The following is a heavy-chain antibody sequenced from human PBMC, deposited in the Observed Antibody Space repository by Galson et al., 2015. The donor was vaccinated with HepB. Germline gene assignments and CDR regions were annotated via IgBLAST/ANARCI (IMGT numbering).Heavy chain of an antibody. D-gene: IGHD2-2*01. CDR3: AKEGPGIVVVPEADYYGMDV. CDR2: ISYDGSNK. V-gene: IGHV3-30*18. Sequence: SLRLSCAASGFTFSSYGMHWVRRAPGKGLEWVAVISYDGSNKYYADSVKGRFTISRDNSKNTLYLQMNSLRAEDTAVYYCAKEGPGIVVVPEADYYGMDVWGQGTTVTVSS. J-gene: IGHJ6*02. CDR1: GFTFSSYG.